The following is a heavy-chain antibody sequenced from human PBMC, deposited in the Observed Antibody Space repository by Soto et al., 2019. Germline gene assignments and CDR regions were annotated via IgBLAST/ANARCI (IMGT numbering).Heavy chain of an antibody. CDR1: GFTFSSYE. CDR3: ARVDETKSSASDY. V-gene: IGHV3-48*03. D-gene: IGHD6-6*01. Sequence: QPGGSLRLSCAASGFTFSSYEMNWVRQAPGKGLEWISYISSSGGGSNTYYADSVRGRFTISRDNAKNSLYLQLNSLRAEDTAVYYCARVDETKSSASDYWGQGTLVTVSS. J-gene: IGHJ4*02. CDR2: ISSSGGGSNT.